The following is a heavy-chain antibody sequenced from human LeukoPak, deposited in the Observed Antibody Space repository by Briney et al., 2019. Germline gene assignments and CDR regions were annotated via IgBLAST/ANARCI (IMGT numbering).Heavy chain of an antibody. J-gene: IGHJ3*02. CDR3: ARHYAFDI. CDR1: GGSISSYY. CDR2: IYTSGST. V-gene: IGHV4-4*09. Sequence: SETLSLTCTVSGGSISSYYWSRIRQPPGKGLEWIGYIYTSGSTNYNPSLKSRVTISVDTSKNQFSLKLSSVTAADTAVYYCARHYAFDIWGQGTMVTVSS.